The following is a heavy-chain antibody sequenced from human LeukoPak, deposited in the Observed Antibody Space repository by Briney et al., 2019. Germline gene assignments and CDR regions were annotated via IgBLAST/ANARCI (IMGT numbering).Heavy chain of an antibody. J-gene: IGHJ4*02. CDR2: ISAYNGNT. D-gene: IGHD3-10*01. Sequence: GSSVKVSCKASGCTFTSYGISWVRQAPGQGLEWMGWISAYNGNTNYAQKLQGRFTMTTDTSTSTAYMELRSLRSDDTAVYYCARAAMVRGSPFDYWGQGTLVTVSS. V-gene: IGHV1-18*01. CDR3: ARAAMVRGSPFDY. CDR1: GCTFTSYG.